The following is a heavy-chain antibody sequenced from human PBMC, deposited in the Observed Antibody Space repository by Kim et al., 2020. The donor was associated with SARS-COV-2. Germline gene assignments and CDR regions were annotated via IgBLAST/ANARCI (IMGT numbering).Heavy chain of an antibody. CDR1: GGSISSSSYY. CDR2: IYYSGST. J-gene: IGHJ4*02. CDR3: ARHSGQGGFLEWFGPLDY. V-gene: IGHV4-39*01. D-gene: IGHD3-3*01. Sequence: SETLSLTCTVSGGSISSSSYYWGWIRQPPGKGLEWIGSIYYSGSTYYNPSLKSRVTISVDTSKNQFSLKLSSVTAADTAVYYCARHSGQGGFLEWFGPLDYWGQGTLVTVSS.